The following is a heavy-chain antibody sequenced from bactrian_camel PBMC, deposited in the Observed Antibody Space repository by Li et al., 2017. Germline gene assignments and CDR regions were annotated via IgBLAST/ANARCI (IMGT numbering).Heavy chain of an antibody. V-gene: IGHV3-2*01. CDR2: IYSDGGKT. D-gene: IGHD6*01. CDR1: GFTFSSSF. Sequence: HVQLVESGGGLVQPGGSLRLSCAVSGFTFSSSFMSWVRQVPGKGLEWLTSIYSDGGKTYTLDSLKGRFTISRNDLNDTTYLQMDNVKSEDTALYYCGTRYPGSWYRTYWGQGTQVTVS. CDR3: GTRYPGSWYRTY. J-gene: IGHJ4*01.